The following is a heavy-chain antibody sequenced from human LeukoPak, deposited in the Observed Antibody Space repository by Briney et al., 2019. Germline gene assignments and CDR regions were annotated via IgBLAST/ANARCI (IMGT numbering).Heavy chain of an antibody. V-gene: IGHV3-69-1*02. CDR1: GFTFSDYH. D-gene: IGHD2-21*02. CDR2: IDIYLHT. CDR3: ARRSGPGDPFTI. J-gene: IGHJ3*02. Sequence: GGSLRLSCAASGFTFSDYHMNWVRQAPGKGLEWVSGIDIYLHTFYVDSLKGRFTVSRDNTQNSLYLQISSLRDEDTGVYYCARRSGPGDPFTIWGQGTTVIVSS.